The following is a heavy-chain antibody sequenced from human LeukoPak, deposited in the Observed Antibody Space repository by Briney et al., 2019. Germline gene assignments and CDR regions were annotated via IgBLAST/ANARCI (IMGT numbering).Heavy chain of an antibody. V-gene: IGHV4-30-2*01. Sequence: SQTLSLTCTVSGGSISSGGYYWSWIRQPPGKGLEWIGYIYHSGSTYYNPSLKSRVTISVDRSKNQFSLKLSSVTAADTAVYYCARVHSNLNSRWCDPWGQGTLVTVSS. CDR2: IYHSGST. D-gene: IGHD4-11*01. CDR3: ARVHSNLNSRWCDP. CDR1: GGSISSGGYY. J-gene: IGHJ5*02.